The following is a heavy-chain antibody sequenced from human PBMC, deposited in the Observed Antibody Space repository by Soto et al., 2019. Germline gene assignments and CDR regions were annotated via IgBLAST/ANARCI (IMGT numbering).Heavy chain of an antibody. V-gene: IGHV3-23*01. D-gene: IGHD6-13*01. CDR3: AKDLIGANWFDP. Sequence: SLRLSCAASGFTFSSYAMSWVRQAPGKGLEWVSAISGSGGSTYYADSVKGRFTISRDNSKNTLYLQMNSLRAEDTAVYYCAKDLIGANWFDPWGQGTLVTVSS. CDR2: ISGSGGST. CDR1: GFTFSSYA. J-gene: IGHJ5*02.